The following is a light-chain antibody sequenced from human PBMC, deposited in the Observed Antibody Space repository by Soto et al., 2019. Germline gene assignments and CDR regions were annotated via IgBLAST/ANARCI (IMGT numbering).Light chain of an antibody. J-gene: IGLJ2*01. CDR3: SSYTSSSTLVV. CDR1: SSDGGGYND. V-gene: IGLV2-14*01. CDR2: DVS. Sequence: QSVLTQPASVSGSPGQSITISCTGTSSDGGGYNDVSWYQQHPGKAPKLMIYDVSNRPSGVSNRFSGSKSGNTASLNISGLQAEDEADYYCSSYTSSSTLVVFGGGTKLTVL.